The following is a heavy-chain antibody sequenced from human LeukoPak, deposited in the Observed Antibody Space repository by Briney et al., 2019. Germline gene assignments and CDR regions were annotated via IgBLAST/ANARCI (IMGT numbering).Heavy chain of an antibody. CDR1: GFTFSSYA. CDR3: AKDYLGGYSYGSPFDF. Sequence: GGSLRLSCAASGFTFSSYAMSWVRQAPGKGLEWVSGISDGGITTYYADSVKGRFTISRDNSKNTLYLQMNSLRTEDTAVYYCAKDYLGGYSYGSPFDFWGQGTLVTVSS. V-gene: IGHV3-23*01. J-gene: IGHJ4*02. CDR2: ISDGGITT. D-gene: IGHD5-18*01.